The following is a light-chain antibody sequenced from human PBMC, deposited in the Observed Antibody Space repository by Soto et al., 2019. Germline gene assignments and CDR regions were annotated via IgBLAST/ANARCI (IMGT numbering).Light chain of an antibody. CDR2: GAS. V-gene: IGKV3-20*01. CDR1: QGLSNTL. Sequence: EIALTQSPGTLSLSPGERATLSCRASQGLSNTLLAWYQQKPGQAPRLLIYGASNRATGIPDRFSGSGSGTDFTLTISRLEPEDFAVYYCQRDDNSSWTFGPGTKVDIK. J-gene: IGKJ1*01. CDR3: QRDDNSSWT.